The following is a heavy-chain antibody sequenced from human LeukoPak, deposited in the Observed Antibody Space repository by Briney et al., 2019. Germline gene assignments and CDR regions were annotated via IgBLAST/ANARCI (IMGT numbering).Heavy chain of an antibody. J-gene: IGHJ4*02. CDR3: ARARGPPYGGNSYFDY. D-gene: IGHD4-23*01. V-gene: IGHV3-23*01. CDR1: GFTFSSYA. CDR2: ISGSGGST. Sequence: PGGSLRLSCAASGFTFSSYAMSWVRQAPGKGLEWVSAISGSGGSTYYADSVKGRFTISRDNSKNTLYLQMNSLRAADTAVYYCARARGPPYGGNSYFDYWGQGTLVTVSS.